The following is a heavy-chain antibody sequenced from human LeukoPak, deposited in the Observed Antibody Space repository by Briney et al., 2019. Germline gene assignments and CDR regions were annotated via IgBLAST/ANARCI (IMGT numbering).Heavy chain of an antibody. V-gene: IGHV4-34*01. CDR1: GGSFSGYY. D-gene: IGHD1-20*01. Sequence: SETLSLTCAVYGGSFSGYYWSWIRQPPGKGLEWIGEINHSGSTNYNPSLKSRVTISVDTSKNQFSLKLSSVTAADTAVYYCARHARYNWNPDYWGQGTLVTVSS. J-gene: IGHJ4*02. CDR3: ARHARYNWNPDY. CDR2: INHSGST.